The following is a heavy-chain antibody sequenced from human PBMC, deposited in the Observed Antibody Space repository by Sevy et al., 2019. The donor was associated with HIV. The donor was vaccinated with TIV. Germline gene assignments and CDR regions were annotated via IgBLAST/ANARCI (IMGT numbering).Heavy chain of an antibody. D-gene: IGHD3-22*01. CDR3: AKAQYYYDSSGYYSVGDY. Sequence: GGSLRLSCAASEFTFSSYGMHWVRQAPGKGLEWVAVISYDGSNKYYADSVKGRFTISRDNSKNTLYLQMNSLRAEDTAVYYCAKAQYYYDSSGYYSVGDYWGQGTLVTVSS. J-gene: IGHJ4*02. CDR1: EFTFSSYG. CDR2: ISYDGSNK. V-gene: IGHV3-30*18.